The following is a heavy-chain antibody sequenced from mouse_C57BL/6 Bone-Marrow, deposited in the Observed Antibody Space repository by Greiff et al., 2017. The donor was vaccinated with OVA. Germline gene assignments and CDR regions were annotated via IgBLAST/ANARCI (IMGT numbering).Heavy chain of an antibody. D-gene: IGHD1-1*01. CDR3: TTPYYGSRFDY. J-gene: IGHJ2*01. CDR2: IDPEDGDT. V-gene: IGHV14-1*01. CDR1: GFNIKEYY. Sequence: EVQVVESGAELVRPGASVTLSCTASGFNIKEYYMHWVKQRPEQGLEWIGRIDPEDGDTEYAPNIQGKGTMTADTSSNTASLQLSSLTSEDTAVYYCTTPYYGSRFDYWGQGTTLTVSS.